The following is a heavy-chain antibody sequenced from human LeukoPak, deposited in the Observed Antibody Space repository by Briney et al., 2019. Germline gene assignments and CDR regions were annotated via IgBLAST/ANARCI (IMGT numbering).Heavy chain of an antibody. D-gene: IGHD5-12*01. CDR1: GFTVSSNY. CDR3: ARERLSVSGYDLSWFDP. Sequence: GGSLRLSCADSGFTVSSNYMSWVRQAPGKGLEWASVIYSGGSTYYADSVKGRFTISRDNSKNTLYLQMNSLRAEGTAVYYCARERLSVSGYDLSWFDPWGQGTLVTVSS. CDR2: IYSGGST. J-gene: IGHJ5*02. V-gene: IGHV3-53*01.